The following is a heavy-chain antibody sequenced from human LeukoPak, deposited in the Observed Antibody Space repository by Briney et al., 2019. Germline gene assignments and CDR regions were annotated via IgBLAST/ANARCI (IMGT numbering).Heavy chain of an antibody. CDR1: GGSISSFY. CDR3: ARVTGYMIEDYFDY. J-gene: IGHJ4*02. Sequence: PSETLSLTCTVSGGSISSFYWSWIRQPAGKGLEWIGRIYTSGSTNYNPSLKSRVTMSVDTSKNQFSLKLSSVTAADTAVYYCARVTGYMIEDYFDYWGQGTLVTVSS. V-gene: IGHV4-4*07. D-gene: IGHD3-22*01. CDR2: IYTSGST.